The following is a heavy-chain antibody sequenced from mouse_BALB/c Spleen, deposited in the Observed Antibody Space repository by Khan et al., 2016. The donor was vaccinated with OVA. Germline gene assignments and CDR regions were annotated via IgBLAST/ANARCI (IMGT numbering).Heavy chain of an antibody. V-gene: IGHV9-3-1*01. D-gene: IGHD2-1*01. CDR1: GYTFTNYG. CDR2: INTYTGEP. Sequence: QIQLVQSGPELMKPGETVKISCKASGYTFTNYGMNWVKQAPGKGLKWMGWINTYTGEPTYADDFKGRFAFSLATSTSTAYLQINNLKNEDTATYFCARSNGNYWFAYWGQGTLVTVSA. CDR3: ARSNGNYWFAY. J-gene: IGHJ3*01.